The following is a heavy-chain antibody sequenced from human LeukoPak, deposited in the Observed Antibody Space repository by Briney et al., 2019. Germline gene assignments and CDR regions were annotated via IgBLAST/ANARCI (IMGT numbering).Heavy chain of an antibody. V-gene: IGHV3-23*01. CDR3: ARGIVGALDAFDI. CDR1: GFTFSNYA. Sequence: GGSLRLSCAASGFTFSNYAMTWVRQAPGKGLEWVSVLSGSGASTYYAGSVKGRFTISRDNSKNTLYLQMNSLRAEDTAVYYCARGIVGALDAFDIWGQGTMVTVSS. D-gene: IGHD1-26*01. J-gene: IGHJ3*02. CDR2: LSGSGAST.